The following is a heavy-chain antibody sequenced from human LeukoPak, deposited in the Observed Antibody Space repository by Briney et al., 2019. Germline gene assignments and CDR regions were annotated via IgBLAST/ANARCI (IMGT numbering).Heavy chain of an antibody. CDR3: ARWGGGDGNVDY. CDR1: GYTFTSYD. J-gene: IGHJ4*02. V-gene: IGHV1-8*01. CDR2: MNPNSGNT. Sequence: ASVTVSCTASGYTFTSYDINWVRQATGQGLEWMGWMNPNSGNTGYAQKFQGRVTMTRNTSISTAYMELSSLRSEDTAVYYCARWGGGDGNVDYWGQGILVTVSS. D-gene: IGHD2-21*02.